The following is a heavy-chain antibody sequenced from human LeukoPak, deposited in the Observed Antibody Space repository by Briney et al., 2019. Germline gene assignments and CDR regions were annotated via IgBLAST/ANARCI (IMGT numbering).Heavy chain of an antibody. CDR2: IIPIFGTA. CDR3: ARDRRTYSSGWYDY. Sequence: GASVKVSCKASGGTFSSYAISWVRQAPGQGLEWMGEIIPIFGTANYAQKFQGSVTITADESTSTAYMELSSLRSEDTAVYYCARDRRTYSSGWYDYWGQGTLVTVSS. CDR1: GGTFSSYA. J-gene: IGHJ4*02. V-gene: IGHV1-69*13. D-gene: IGHD6-19*01.